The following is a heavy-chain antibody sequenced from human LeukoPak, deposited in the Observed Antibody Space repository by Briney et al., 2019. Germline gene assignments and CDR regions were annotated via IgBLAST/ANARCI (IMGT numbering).Heavy chain of an antibody. CDR2: ISSSGSVI. V-gene: IGHV3-48*03. CDR3: ARGSLTGPETFYFDY. CDR1: GFTFSNYE. Sequence: GGSLRLPCVASGFTFSNYEINWVRQAPGKGLEWISYISSSGSVIYYVDSVKGRFTISRDNAKNSLYLQMSSLRAEDTAFYYCARGSLTGPETFYFDYWGQGTLVTVSS. J-gene: IGHJ4*02. D-gene: IGHD3-9*01.